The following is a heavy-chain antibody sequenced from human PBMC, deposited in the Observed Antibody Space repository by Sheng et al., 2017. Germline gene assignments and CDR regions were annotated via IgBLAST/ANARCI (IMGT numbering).Heavy chain of an antibody. CDR2: IIPMLGIV. Sequence: QVQLVQSGAEVKTPGSSVRVSCKASGGTFSSHPITWVRQAPGQGLEWMGRIIPMLGIVKYAQKFQGRVTITADKSTNTAFMELTRLTSEDSAVYYCARLPPRGDVTTQMVLYMWGRRD. J-gene: IGHJ3*02. D-gene: IGHD3-22*01. CDR3: ARLPPRGDVTTQMVLYM. CDR1: GGTFSSHP. V-gene: IGHV1-69*02.